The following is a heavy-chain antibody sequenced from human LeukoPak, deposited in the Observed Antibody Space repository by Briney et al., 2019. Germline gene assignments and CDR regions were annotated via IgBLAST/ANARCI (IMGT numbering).Heavy chain of an antibody. CDR2: ISSSSSTI. D-gene: IGHD6-13*01. CDR1: GFTFSSYS. Sequence: GGSLRLSCAASGFTFSSYSMNWARQAPGKGLEWVSYISSSSSTIYYADSVKGRFTISRDNAKNSLYLQMNSLRDEDTAVYYCSRESRYSSDYWGQGTLVTVSS. V-gene: IGHV3-48*02. J-gene: IGHJ4*02. CDR3: SRESRYSSDY.